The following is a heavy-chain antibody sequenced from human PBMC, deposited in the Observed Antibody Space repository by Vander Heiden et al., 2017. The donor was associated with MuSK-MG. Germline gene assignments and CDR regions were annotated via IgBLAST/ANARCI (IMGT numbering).Heavy chain of an antibody. D-gene: IGHD3-22*01. CDR2: ISNDGSNK. V-gene: IGHV3-30*04. Sequence: HWVRQAPGKGLEWVAVISNDGSNKYYADPVKGRFTISRDNSKNTLYLQMNSLRADDTAVYYCARGYDDGSGFHLPDYWGQGTMVTVYS. CDR3: ARGYDDGSGFHLPDY. J-gene: IGHJ4*02.